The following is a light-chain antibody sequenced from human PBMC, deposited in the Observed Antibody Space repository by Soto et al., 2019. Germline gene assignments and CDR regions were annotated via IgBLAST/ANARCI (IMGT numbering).Light chain of an antibody. Sequence: EIVMTQSPATLSVSPGERATLSCRASQRISSNLAWYQQKPGQAPRLLIYGASTRDAGIPPRFCGSGSGTELSLTISRLQSADFAVYFCQQYNVWPPITLGQGTRLLIE. CDR1: QRISSN. V-gene: IGKV3D-15*01. J-gene: IGKJ5*01. CDR3: QQYNVWPPIT. CDR2: GAS.